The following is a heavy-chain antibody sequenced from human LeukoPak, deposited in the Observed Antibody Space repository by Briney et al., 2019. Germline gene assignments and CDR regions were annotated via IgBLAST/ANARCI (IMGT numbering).Heavy chain of an antibody. J-gene: IGHJ6*03. Sequence: ASVKVSCKASGYSFTNYDINWVRQATGQGLEWMGWMNPKSGDTGYSQKFQGRVFITRDTSINTAYMELSRLRSDDTAVYYCARRMEYSSSWPPTSDYYYYYMDVWGKGTTVTISS. CDR2: MNPKSGDT. D-gene: IGHD6-13*01. V-gene: IGHV1-8*03. CDR3: ARRMEYSSSWPPTSDYYYYYMDV. CDR1: GYSFTNYD.